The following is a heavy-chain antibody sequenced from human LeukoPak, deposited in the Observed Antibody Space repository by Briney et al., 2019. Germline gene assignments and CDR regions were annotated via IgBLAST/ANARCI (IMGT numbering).Heavy chain of an antibody. CDR2: IIPIFGTA. CDR3: ARVGTWLRFFDY. J-gene: IGHJ4*02. CDR1: GGTFSSYA. V-gene: IGHV1-69*05. Sequence: SVKVSCKASGGTFSSYAISWVRQAPGQGLEWMGRIIPIFGTANYAQKFQGRVTMTTDTSTSTAYMELRSLRSDDTAVYYCARVGTWLRFFDYWGQGTLVTVSS. D-gene: IGHD5-12*01.